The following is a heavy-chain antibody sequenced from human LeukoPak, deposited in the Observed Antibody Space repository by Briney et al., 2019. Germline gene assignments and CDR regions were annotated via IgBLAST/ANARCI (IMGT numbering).Heavy chain of an antibody. CDR1: GGSMSSYY. D-gene: IGHD5-18*01. CDR2: IYYSGST. J-gene: IGHJ4*02. CDR3: ARGWGYSSSFDY. Sequence: PSETLSLTCTVSGGSMSSYYWSWIRQPPGKGLEWIGYIYYSGSTNYNPSLKSRGTISVDTSKNQFSLKLSSVTAADTAVYYCARGWGYSSSFDYWGQGTLVTVSS. V-gene: IGHV4-59*01.